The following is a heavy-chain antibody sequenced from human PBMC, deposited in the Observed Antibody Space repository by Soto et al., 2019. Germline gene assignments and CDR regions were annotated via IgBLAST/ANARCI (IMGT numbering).Heavy chain of an antibody. D-gene: IGHD6-19*01. J-gene: IGHJ4*02. CDR1: GGSISSYY. Sequence: QVQLQASGPGLVKPSETLSLTCTVSGGSISSYYWSWIRQPPGKGLEWIGYIYYSGSTNYNPSLKSRVTISVDTSKNQFSLKLSSVTAADTAVYYCARSMAVAGTFDYWGQGTLVTVSS. V-gene: IGHV4-59*01. CDR2: IYYSGST. CDR3: ARSMAVAGTFDY.